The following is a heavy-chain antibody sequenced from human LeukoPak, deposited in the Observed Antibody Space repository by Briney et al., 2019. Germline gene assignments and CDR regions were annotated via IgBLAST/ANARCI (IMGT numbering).Heavy chain of an antibody. J-gene: IGHJ4*02. CDR1: GGSISSYY. D-gene: IGHD6-13*01. CDR2: IYYSGST. Sequence: SETLSLTCTVSGGSISSYYWSWIRQPPGKGLEWIGYIYYSGSTNYNPSLKSRVTISVDTSKNQFSLKLSSVTAADTAVYYCARHRPPQYSSSWYARFDYWGQGTLVTVSS. V-gene: IGHV4-59*08. CDR3: ARHRPPQYSSSWYARFDY.